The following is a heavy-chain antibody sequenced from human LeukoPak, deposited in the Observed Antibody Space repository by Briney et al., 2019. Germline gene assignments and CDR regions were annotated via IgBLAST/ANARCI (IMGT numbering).Heavy chain of an antibody. CDR2: ISYDGSHK. CDR3: ARDYCSGGSCKRGDS. Sequence: PGGSLRLSCAASGFTFSGFAMPWVRQAPGKGLEYMAYISYDGSHKDHRDSVKGRFTISRDNSRSTLYLEMNSLRAEDTAVYYCARDYCSGGSCKRGDSWGQGTLVNVSS. V-gene: IGHV3-30-3*01. J-gene: IGHJ4*02. D-gene: IGHD2-15*01. CDR1: GFTFSGFA.